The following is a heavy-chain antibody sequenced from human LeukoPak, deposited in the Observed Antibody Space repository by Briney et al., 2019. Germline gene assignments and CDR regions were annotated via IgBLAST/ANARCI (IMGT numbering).Heavy chain of an antibody. J-gene: IGHJ4*02. CDR3: ATVSEY. CDR1: GFTFNYYW. CDR2: INNDGTAT. V-gene: IGHV3-74*01. Sequence: GGSLRLSCAASGFTFNYYWMHWVRHVPGKGLMWVSGINNDGTATYYADSVKGRFTISRDNAKNTVYLQMNGLRAEDTTVYYCATVSEYLGQGTLVTVSS.